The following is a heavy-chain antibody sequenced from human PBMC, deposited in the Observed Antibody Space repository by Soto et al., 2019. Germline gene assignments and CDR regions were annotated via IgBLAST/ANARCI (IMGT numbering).Heavy chain of an antibody. D-gene: IGHD3-3*01. V-gene: IGHV3-53*05. Sequence: GGSLRLSCAASGFTVDNNHMSWVRQAPGKGLEWVAIIYSGGSTYYADTVKGRFTISRDNSKNTLYLQMNSLRAEDTAVYYCARGYDFWSGYYYPYGMDVWGQGTTVTVSS. CDR2: IYSGGST. CDR1: GFTVDNNH. CDR3: ARGYDFWSGYYYPYGMDV. J-gene: IGHJ6*02.